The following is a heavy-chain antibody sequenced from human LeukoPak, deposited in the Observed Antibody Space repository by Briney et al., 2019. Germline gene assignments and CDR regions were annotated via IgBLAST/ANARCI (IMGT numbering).Heavy chain of an antibody. V-gene: IGHV3-11*01. D-gene: IGHD1-26*01. CDR3: ASLHIVGVMDPHYYYYMDV. CDR1: GFTFSDYY. J-gene: IGHJ6*03. CDR2: ISSSGSTT. Sequence: PGGSLRLSCAASGFTFSDYYMSWIRQAPGKGLEWVSYISSSGSTTYYADSVTGRFTISKDNAKNSLYLQMNSLRAEDTAVYYCASLHIVGVMDPHYYYYMDVWGKGTTVTISS.